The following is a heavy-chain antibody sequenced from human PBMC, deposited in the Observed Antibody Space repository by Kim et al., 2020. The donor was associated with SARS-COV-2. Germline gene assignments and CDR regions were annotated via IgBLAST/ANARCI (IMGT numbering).Heavy chain of an antibody. CDR1: GGSISSGSYY. D-gene: IGHD2-15*01. Sequence: SETLSLTCNVSGGSISSGSYYWGWSRQPPGKGLEWIGSRYYSGSTYYNPSLKSRVTISADTSKNQFSLELNSVTAADTAVYYCTRDRGDAVVDYWGQGTLVTVSS. CDR2: RYYSGST. V-gene: IGHV4-39*02. CDR3: TRDRGDAVVDY. J-gene: IGHJ4*02.